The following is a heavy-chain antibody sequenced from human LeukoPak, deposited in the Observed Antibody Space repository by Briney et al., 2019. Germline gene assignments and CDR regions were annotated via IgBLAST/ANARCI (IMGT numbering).Heavy chain of an antibody. Sequence: SETLSLTCAVSGGSISSGGYSWSWIRQPPGKGLEWIGYIYHSGSTYYNPSLKSRVTISVDRSKNQFSLKLSPVTAADTAVYYCARSLKGWFDPWGQGTLVTVSS. V-gene: IGHV4-30-2*01. D-gene: IGHD4/OR15-4a*01. J-gene: IGHJ5*02. CDR3: ARSLKGWFDP. CDR1: GGSISSGGYS. CDR2: IYHSGST.